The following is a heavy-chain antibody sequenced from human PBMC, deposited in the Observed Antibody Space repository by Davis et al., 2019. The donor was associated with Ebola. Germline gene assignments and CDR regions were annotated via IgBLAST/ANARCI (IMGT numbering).Heavy chain of an antibody. D-gene: IGHD6-19*01. CDR3: ARGRDSGWPFDY. J-gene: IGHJ4*02. V-gene: IGHV1-2*06. CDR2: INPNSGAT. CDR1: GYTFTGNY. Sequence: ASVKVSCKASGYTFTGNYIQWLRQAPGQGLEWVGRINPNSGATNLAQKFQGRVTMSRDTSTSTAYMEMSRLRFEDTAVYYCARGRDSGWPFDYWGQGTLVTVSS.